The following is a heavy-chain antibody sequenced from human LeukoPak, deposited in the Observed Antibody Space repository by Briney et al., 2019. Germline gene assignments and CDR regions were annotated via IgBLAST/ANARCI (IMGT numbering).Heavy chain of an antibody. CDR3: ARGGAVAGTNWFDP. J-gene: IGHJ5*02. Sequence: SETLSLTRTVSGGSISSYYWSWIRQPPGKGLEWIGYIYYSGSTNYNPSLKSRVTISVDTSKNQFSLKLSSVTAADTAVYYCARGGAVAGTNWFDPWGQGTLVTVSS. D-gene: IGHD6-19*01. CDR2: IYYSGST. V-gene: IGHV4-59*01. CDR1: GGSISSYY.